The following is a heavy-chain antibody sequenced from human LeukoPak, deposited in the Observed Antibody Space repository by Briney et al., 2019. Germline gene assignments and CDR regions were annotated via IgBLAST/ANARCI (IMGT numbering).Heavy chain of an antibody. CDR1: GFTFSSYA. CDR2: ISYDGSNK. V-gene: IGHV3-30-3*01. Sequence: GGSLRLSYAASGFTFSSYAMHWVRQAPGKGLEWVAVISYDGSNKYYADSVKGRFTISRDNSKNTLYLQMNSLRAEDTAVYYCAKDRAGSSNWYEVDYWGQGTLVTVSS. CDR3: AKDRAGSSNWYEVDY. J-gene: IGHJ4*02. D-gene: IGHD6-13*01.